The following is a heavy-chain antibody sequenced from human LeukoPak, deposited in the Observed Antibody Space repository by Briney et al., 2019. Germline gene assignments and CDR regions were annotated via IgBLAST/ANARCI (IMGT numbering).Heavy chain of an antibody. CDR1: GFTVSSNY. Sequence: GGSLRLSCAASGFTVSSNYMSWVRQAPGKGLEWVAVISYDGSNKYYADSVKGRFTISRDNSKNTLYLQMNSLRAEDTAVYYCARRHHDYWGQGTLVTVSS. CDR2: ISYDGSNK. CDR3: ARRHHDY. V-gene: IGHV3-30*03. J-gene: IGHJ4*02.